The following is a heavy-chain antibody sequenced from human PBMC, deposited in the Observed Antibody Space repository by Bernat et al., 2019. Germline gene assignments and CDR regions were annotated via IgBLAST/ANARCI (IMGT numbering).Heavy chain of an antibody. CDR1: GFTVSSNY. CDR2: ISDSGRTT. Sequence: EVQLVESGGGLVQPGGSLRLSCAASGFTVSSNYMSWVRQAPGKGLEWVSGISDSGRTTYNADSVKGRFTISRDNSKNMLYLQMDSLRAEDTAVYYCAKREYFSSFDYWGQGTLVTVSS. V-gene: IGHV3-23*04. J-gene: IGHJ4*02. CDR3: AKREYFSSFDY. D-gene: IGHD6-6*01.